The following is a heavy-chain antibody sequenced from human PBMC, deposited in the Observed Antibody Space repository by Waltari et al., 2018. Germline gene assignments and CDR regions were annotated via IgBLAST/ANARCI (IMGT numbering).Heavy chain of an antibody. CDR2: VTPIFGTA. CDR1: GGTFSSYA. V-gene: IGHV1-69*08. D-gene: IGHD3-10*01. CDR3: ARDKGGVQGVLSTYYYYGMDV. J-gene: IGHJ6*02. Sequence: QVQLVQSGAEVKKPGSSVKVSCKASGGTFSSYAISWVRQAPGQGLEWMGRVTPIFGTANYEQKFQGRVTITADKSTSTAYMELSSLRSEDTAVYYCARDKGGVQGVLSTYYYYGMDVWGQGTTVTVSS.